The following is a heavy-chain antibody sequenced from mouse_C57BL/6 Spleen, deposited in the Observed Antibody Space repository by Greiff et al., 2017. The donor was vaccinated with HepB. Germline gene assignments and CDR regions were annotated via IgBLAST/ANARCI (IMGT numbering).Heavy chain of an antibody. CDR3: ARGDYGSRWFAY. CDR1: GYAFTNYL. D-gene: IGHD1-1*01. CDR2: INPGSGGT. V-gene: IGHV1-54*01. J-gene: IGHJ3*01. Sequence: QVQLQQSGAELVRPGTSVKVSCKASGYAFTNYLIEWVKQRPGQGLEWIGVINPGSGGTNYNEKFKGKATLTADKSSSTAYMQLSCLTSEDSAVYFCARGDYGSRWFAYWGQGTLVTVSA.